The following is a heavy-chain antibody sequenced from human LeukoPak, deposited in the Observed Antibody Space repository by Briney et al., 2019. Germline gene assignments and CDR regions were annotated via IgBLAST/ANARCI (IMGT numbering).Heavy chain of an antibody. CDR2: LSGSGDIT. Sequence: GGSLRLSCAASGFTFSNYGMYWVRQAPGKGLEWVSGLSGSGDITCYTDSVKGRFTISRDNSKNTLYLEMNNLRAEDTALYYCAKRGNAISFFDPWGQGTLVTVSS. V-gene: IGHV3-23*01. J-gene: IGHJ5*02. D-gene: IGHD2/OR15-2a*01. CDR3: AKRGNAISFFDP. CDR1: GFTFSNYG.